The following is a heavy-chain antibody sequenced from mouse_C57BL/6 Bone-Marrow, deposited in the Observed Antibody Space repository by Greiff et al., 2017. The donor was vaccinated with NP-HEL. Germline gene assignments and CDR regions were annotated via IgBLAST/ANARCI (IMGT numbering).Heavy chain of an antibody. CDR3: CLDSSGSYYYAMDY. J-gene: IGHJ4*01. D-gene: IGHD3-2*02. Sequence: ESGPGLVKPSQSLSLTCSVTGYSITSGYYWYLLRQFPGNKLEWMGFISYDGSNNYNPSLKNRIPITRDTSKNQYFLRLNSETTEDTATYYCCLDSSGSYYYAMDYWGQGTSVTVSS. V-gene: IGHV3-6*01. CDR2: ISYDGSN. CDR1: GYSITSGYY.